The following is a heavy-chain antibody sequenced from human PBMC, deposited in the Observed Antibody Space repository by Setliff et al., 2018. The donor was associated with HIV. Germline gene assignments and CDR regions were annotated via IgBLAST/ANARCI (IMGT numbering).Heavy chain of an antibody. CDR1: GDSISASY. CDR2: IYTSGST. D-gene: IGHD2-15*01. Sequence: SETLSLTCAVSGDSISASYWNWIRQFPGGGLEWIGYIYTSGSTNYNPSLKSRVTISVDTSKNQFSLKLSSVTAADTAVYYCARSGTLGYCSGGSCYSGLVGAFDIWGQGTMVTV. J-gene: IGHJ3*02. V-gene: IGHV4-4*08. CDR3: ARSGTLGYCSGGSCYSGLVGAFDI.